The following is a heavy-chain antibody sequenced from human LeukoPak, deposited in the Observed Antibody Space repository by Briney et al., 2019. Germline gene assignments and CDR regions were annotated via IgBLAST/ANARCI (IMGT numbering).Heavy chain of an antibody. Sequence: GESLKISFQGSGYRFSSYWIVWVRQLPGKGLEWMGIIYPGDSDTRYSPSFQGQVTISADKSISTAYLQWSSLKASDTAMYYCARQRSGSYFPDLYDYWGQGTLVTVSS. CDR2: IYPGDSDT. J-gene: IGHJ4*02. V-gene: IGHV5-51*01. D-gene: IGHD1-26*01. CDR1: GYRFSSYW. CDR3: ARQRSGSYFPDLYDY.